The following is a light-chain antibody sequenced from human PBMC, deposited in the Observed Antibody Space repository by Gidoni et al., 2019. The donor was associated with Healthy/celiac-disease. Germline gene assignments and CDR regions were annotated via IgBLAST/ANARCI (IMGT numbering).Light chain of an antibody. J-gene: IGLJ2*01. Sequence: SYVLTQPPSVSVAPGKTARITCGGNNIGSKSVHWYQQKSGQAPVLVIYYDSDRPSGIPARFSGSNSGNTATLTISRVEAGDEADYYCQVWDSSSDHVVFGGGTKLTVL. CDR3: QVWDSSSDHVV. V-gene: IGLV3-21*04. CDR2: YDS. CDR1: NIGSKS.